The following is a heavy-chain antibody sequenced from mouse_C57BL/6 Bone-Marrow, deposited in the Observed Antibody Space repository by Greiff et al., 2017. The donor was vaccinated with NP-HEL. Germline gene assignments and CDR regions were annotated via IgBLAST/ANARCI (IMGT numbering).Heavy chain of an antibody. CDR2: IDPENGDT. D-gene: IGHD1-1*01. J-gene: IGHJ4*01. CDR1: GFTITDDY. V-gene: IGHV14-4*01. CDR3: TDYYGSSLYAMDY. Sequence: EVKLMESGAELVRPGASVKLSCTASGFTITDDYMHWVKQRPEQGLEWIGWIDPENGDTEYASKFQGKATITADTSSNTAYLQLSSLTSEDTAVYYCTDYYGSSLYAMDYWGQGTSVTVSS.